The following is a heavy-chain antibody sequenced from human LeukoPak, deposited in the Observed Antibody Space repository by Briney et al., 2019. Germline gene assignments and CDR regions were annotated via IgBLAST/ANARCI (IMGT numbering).Heavy chain of an antibody. Sequence: GGSLRLSCAASGFTFSSYSMNWVRQAPGKGLEWVSYISSSSTIYYADSVKGRFTISRDNAKNSLYLQMNSLRDEDTAVYYCARDAGAFQSSAFDIWGQGTMVTVSS. CDR3: ARDAGAFQSSAFDI. J-gene: IGHJ3*02. D-gene: IGHD3-3*02. V-gene: IGHV3-48*02. CDR2: ISSSSTI. CDR1: GFTFSSYS.